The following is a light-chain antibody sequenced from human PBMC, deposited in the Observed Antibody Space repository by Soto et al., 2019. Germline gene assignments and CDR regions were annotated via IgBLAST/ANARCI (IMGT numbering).Light chain of an antibody. J-gene: IGKJ2*01. V-gene: IGKV3-11*01. CDR1: QSISSY. CDR3: QQRSNWPPT. Sequence: EIVLTQSPATLSLSPGERATLSCRASQSISSYLAWYQQKPGHAPRLLIYDASNRASGTPARFSGRGSGTDFTLTISSLEPEDFAVYYCQQRSNWPPTFGQGTKLEIK. CDR2: DAS.